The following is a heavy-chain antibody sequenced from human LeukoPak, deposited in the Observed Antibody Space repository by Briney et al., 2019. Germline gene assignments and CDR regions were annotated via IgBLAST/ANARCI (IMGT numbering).Heavy chain of an antibody. V-gene: IGHV3-74*01. CDR2: ICTDETTI. CDR1: GFTFTNYC. CDR3: VRGVPVTPGIDY. J-gene: IGHJ4*02. D-gene: IGHD5-18*01. Sequence: PGGSLRLSCAASGFTFTNYCMHWVRQPPGKGLVWVSQICTDETTIRYADSVKGRFTISRDNAKNTLYLQMSSLRVEDTAVYYCVRGVPVTPGIDYWGQGTLATVSS.